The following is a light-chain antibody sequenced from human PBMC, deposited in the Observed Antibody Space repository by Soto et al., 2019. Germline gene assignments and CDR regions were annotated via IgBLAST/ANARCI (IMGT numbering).Light chain of an antibody. Sequence: EIVLTQSPATLCSFPGDTVTLSCRASQYINTRLAWYQHRPGQAPRLLIYQTSIRAAGIPARFSASGTGTDFTLTISDVQPEDFAVYYCQQRSNWPPTWTFGQGTKVDIK. CDR1: QYINTR. CDR2: QTS. V-gene: IGKV3-11*01. CDR3: QQRSNWPPTWT. J-gene: IGKJ1*01.